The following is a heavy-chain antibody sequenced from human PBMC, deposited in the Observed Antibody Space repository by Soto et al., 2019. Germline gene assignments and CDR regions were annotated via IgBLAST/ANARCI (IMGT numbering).Heavy chain of an antibody. J-gene: IGHJ6*02. CDR3: AREGPGYCSGGSCHTNYYYGMDV. Sequence: GGSLRVSCAASGLNFSDHYMDWVRKATGKGLEWVGRTRNKANSYTTEYAASVKGRFTISRDDSKNSLYLQMNSLKTEDTAVYYCAREGPGYCSGGSCHTNYYYGMDVWGQGTTVTVSS. D-gene: IGHD2-15*01. CDR2: TRNKANSYTT. CDR1: GLNFSDHY. V-gene: IGHV3-72*01.